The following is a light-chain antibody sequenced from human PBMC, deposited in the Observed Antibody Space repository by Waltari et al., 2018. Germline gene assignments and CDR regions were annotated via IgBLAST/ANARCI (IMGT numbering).Light chain of an antibody. Sequence: QSALTQPASVSGSPGQSITISCTGTSSDVGIYNLVSWFQQHPGKAPKLMLYEVSKRAAGVSIRFSGSKSGNTASLTISGLQAEDEADYYCCSYAGGSTFVFGIGTKVTVL. CDR2: EVS. CDR1: SSDVGIYNL. J-gene: IGLJ1*01. V-gene: IGLV2-23*02. CDR3: CSYAGGSTFV.